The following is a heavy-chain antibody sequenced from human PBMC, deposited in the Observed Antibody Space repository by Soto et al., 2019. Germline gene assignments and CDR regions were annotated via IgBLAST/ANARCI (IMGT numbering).Heavy chain of an antibody. CDR2: IYWDDDK. CDR1: GFSLSTSGVG. D-gene: IGHD5-18*01. Sequence: QITLKESGPTLVKPTQTLTLTCTFSGFSLSTSGVGVGWIRQPPGKALEWVTLIYWDDDKRYSPSLKSRITITKDTAKSQVVLTMSNMDPVDTGTYYCARHIPSGYNDAFDLWGQGTMVTVSS. J-gene: IGHJ3*01. V-gene: IGHV2-5*02. CDR3: ARHIPSGYNDAFDL.